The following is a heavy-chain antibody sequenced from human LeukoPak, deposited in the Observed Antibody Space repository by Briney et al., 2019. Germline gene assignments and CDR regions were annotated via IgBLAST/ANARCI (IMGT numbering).Heavy chain of an antibody. J-gene: IGHJ3*02. D-gene: IGHD6-6*01. CDR2: INPNSGGT. CDR3: ATSRSSYRDDAFDI. Sequence: ASEKVSCKASVYTFTGYYMHWVRQAPGQGLEWMGWINPNSGGTNYAQKIQGRVTMTRDTSISTAYMELSRLRSDDTAVYYCATSRSSYRDDAFDIWGQGTMVTVSS. CDR1: VYTFTGYY. V-gene: IGHV1-2*02.